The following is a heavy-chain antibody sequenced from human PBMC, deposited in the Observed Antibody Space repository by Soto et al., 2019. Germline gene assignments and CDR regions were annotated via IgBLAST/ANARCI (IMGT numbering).Heavy chain of an antibody. V-gene: IGHV3-48*03. D-gene: IGHD4-17*01. CDR3: AKERATTTAFDY. CDR1: GFTFSSYE. J-gene: IGHJ4*02. Sequence: GGSLRLSCAASGFTFSSYEMNWVRQAPGKGLEWVSYISSSGSTIYYADSVKGRFTIPRDNTKNTLFLQMNSLRAEDTAVYYCAKERATTTAFDYWGQGALVTVSS. CDR2: ISSSGSTI.